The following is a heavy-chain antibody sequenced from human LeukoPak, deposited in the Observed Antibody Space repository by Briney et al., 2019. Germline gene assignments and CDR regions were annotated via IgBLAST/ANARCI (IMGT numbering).Heavy chain of an antibody. Sequence: GGSLRLSCAASGFTFSSYSMNWVRQAPGKGLEWVSYISSSSSTMYYADSVKGRFSISRDNAKNSLYLQMNSLRAEDTAVYYCARDHHRRLYDSQARDTFDIWGQATMVTVSS. J-gene: IGHJ3*02. V-gene: IGHV3-48*01. D-gene: IGHD3-22*01. CDR1: GFTFSSYS. CDR2: ISSSSSTM. CDR3: ARDHHRRLYDSQARDTFDI.